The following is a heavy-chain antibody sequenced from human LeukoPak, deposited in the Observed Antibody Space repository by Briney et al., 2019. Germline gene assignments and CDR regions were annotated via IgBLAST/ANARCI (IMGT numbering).Heavy chain of an antibody. J-gene: IGHJ4*02. CDR3: ARVLYDTRTFDY. V-gene: IGHV4-38-2*01. Sequence: SETLSLTCDVSGYSISSGYYWAWIRQTPGRGLQYIGMIYSTGDAYYSPSLKSRVTMSVDTSKNQFSLQLTSVTGADTAIYYCARVLYDTRTFDYWGQGTLVTVSS. D-gene: IGHD3-22*01. CDR1: GYSISSGYY. CDR2: IYSTGDA.